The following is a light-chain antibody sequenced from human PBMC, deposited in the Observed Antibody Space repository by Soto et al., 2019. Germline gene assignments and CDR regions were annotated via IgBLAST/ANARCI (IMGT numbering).Light chain of an antibody. CDR3: CSYAGSYTYV. CDR1: SSDVGDYDY. CDR2: DVS. Sequence: QSALTQRRSVSGSPGQSVTISCTGTSSDVGDYDYVSWYQQHPGKAPKLMIYDVSKRPSGVPDRFSGSKSGNTASLTISGLQAEDEADYYCCSYAGSYTYVFGTGTKVTVL. V-gene: IGLV2-11*01. J-gene: IGLJ1*01.